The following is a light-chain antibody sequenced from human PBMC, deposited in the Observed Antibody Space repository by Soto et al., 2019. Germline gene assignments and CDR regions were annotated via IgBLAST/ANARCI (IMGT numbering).Light chain of an antibody. J-gene: IGLJ1*01. CDR3: SSYADSNNYV. Sequence: QSALTQPPSASGSPGQSVTISCTGTSSDVGGYNYVSWYQQHPGKAPKLMIYEVSKRPSGVPDRFSGSKSGNTASLTVSGLQAEDEADYYCSSYADSNNYVFGTGTKGTVL. CDR2: EVS. V-gene: IGLV2-8*01. CDR1: SSDVGGYNY.